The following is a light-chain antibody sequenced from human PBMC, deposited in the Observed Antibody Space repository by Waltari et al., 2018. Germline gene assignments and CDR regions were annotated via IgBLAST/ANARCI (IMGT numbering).Light chain of an antibody. V-gene: IGLV2-11*01. CDR1: TNDLGSYNY. J-gene: IGLJ3*02. CDR3: CSYAGSYTWV. CDR2: DVT. Sequence: SALTQPRPVSVSPGQSVASACTGTTNDLGSYNYVSWYQQHPGKAPKLIILDVTKRPSGVPDRLSGSKSGNTASLTISGLRDEDEAEYYCCSYAGSYTWVFGGGTKLTVV.